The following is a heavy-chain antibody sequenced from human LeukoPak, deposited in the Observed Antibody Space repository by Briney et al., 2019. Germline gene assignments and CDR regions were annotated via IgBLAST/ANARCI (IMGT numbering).Heavy chain of an antibody. J-gene: IGHJ4*02. CDR3: AIAAGTRGDFDY. D-gene: IGHD6-13*01. CDR1: GGSFSGYY. CDR2: INHSGST. Sequence: SEALFLTCAVNGGSFSGYYWSWIHQPPGKGLEWNEEINHSGSTNYNPSLKSRVTISVATSKHQFSLTLSSVTAPDTAVYYCAIAAGTRGDFDYWGQGTLVTVSS. V-gene: IGHV4-34*01.